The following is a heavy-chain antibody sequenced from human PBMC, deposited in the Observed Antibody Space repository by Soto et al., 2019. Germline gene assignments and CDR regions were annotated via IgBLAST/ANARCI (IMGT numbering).Heavy chain of an antibody. CDR1: GFRFNTYS. J-gene: IGHJ4*03. CDR2: LWYDGSNE. D-gene: IGHD3-10*01. Sequence: GGSLRLSCAASGFRFNTYSMHWVRQAPAKGLEWVALLWYDGSNENYAAAVKGRFTISRDNSNNILYLQMNSLTADDTAVYYCPRGTGADARGLDSWGHGTLVTVYS. CDR3: PRGTGADARGLDS. V-gene: IGHV3-33*01.